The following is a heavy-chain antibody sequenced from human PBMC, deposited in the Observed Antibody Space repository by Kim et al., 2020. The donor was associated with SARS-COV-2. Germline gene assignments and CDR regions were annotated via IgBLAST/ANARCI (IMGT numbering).Heavy chain of an antibody. V-gene: IGHV3-74*01. J-gene: IGHJ4*02. CDR2: INSDGSST. CDR1: GFTFSNYW. D-gene: IGHD2-2*01. CDR3: ARDPYCSSSSCYLGYSSSGTFDY. Sequence: GGSLRLSCAASGFTFSNYWMHWVRQAPGKGLVWVSRINSDGSSTTYVDSVKGRFTISRDNAKNTLYLQMNSLRAEDTAVYYCARDPYCSSSSCYLGYSSSGTFDYWGQGTLVTVSS.